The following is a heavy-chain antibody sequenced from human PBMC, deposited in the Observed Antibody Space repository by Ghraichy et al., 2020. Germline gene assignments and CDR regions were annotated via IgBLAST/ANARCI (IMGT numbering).Heavy chain of an antibody. CDR2: IWHDESNK. CDR1: QIPFSTSG. J-gene: IGHJ4*02. CDR3: ARDGGRTCADH. D-gene: IGHD2-15*01. V-gene: IGHV3-33*01. Sequence: GESLNISCVTSQIPFSTSGMHWVRQAPGKGLEWVATIWHDESNKYYVDSVKGRFTISRDNSKNTLYLQMNSLRVDDTAVYYCARDGGRTCADHWGQGTLVTVSS.